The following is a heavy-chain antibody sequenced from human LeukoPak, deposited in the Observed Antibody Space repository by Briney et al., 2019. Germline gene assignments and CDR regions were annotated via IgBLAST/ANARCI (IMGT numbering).Heavy chain of an antibody. Sequence: GGSLRLSCAASGFTFSSYSMNWVRQAPGKGPEWVSYISSNSRYIYYADSVKGRFTISRDNAKNSLYLQMNSLRTEDTAVYYCAKEGTPMTAIYFDLWGQGTLVTVSS. CDR1: GFTFSSYS. V-gene: IGHV3-21*01. CDR3: AKEGTPMTAIYFDL. J-gene: IGHJ4*02. D-gene: IGHD2-21*02. CDR2: ISSNSRYI.